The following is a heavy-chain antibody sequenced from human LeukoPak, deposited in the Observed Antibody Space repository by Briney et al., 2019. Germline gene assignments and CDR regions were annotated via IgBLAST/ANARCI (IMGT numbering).Heavy chain of an antibody. V-gene: IGHV3-23*01. J-gene: IGHJ4*02. CDR3: AKQLGYCSDGSCYFPY. D-gene: IGHD2-15*01. Sequence: GGSLRLSCAASGFTFNSSAMSWVRQAPGKGLEWVSAISNNGGCTYYADSVQGRFTISRDNSKSTLCLQMNSLRAEDTAVYYCAKQLGYCSDGSCYFPYWGQGTLVTVSS. CDR2: ISNNGGCT. CDR1: GFTFNSSA.